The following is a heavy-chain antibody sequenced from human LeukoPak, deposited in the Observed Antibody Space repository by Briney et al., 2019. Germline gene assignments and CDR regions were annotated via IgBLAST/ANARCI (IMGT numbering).Heavy chain of an antibody. CDR3: ARNMALDY. V-gene: IGHV1-8*01. Sequence: ASVKVSCKASGYTFGSYDINWVRQATGQGLEWMGRINPGSGNTDYAPKFQGRVTMTTDTSISTIFMELSSLRSEDAAVYYCARNMALDYWGQGSLVTVSS. CDR2: INPGSGNT. D-gene: IGHD2/OR15-2a*01. CDR1: GYTFGSYD. J-gene: IGHJ4*02.